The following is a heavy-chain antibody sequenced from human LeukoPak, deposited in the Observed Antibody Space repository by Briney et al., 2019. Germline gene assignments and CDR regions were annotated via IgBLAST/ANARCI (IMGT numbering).Heavy chain of an antibody. CDR1: GFTFSSYG. V-gene: IGHV3-23*01. J-gene: IGHJ4*02. D-gene: IGHD1-1*01. CDR3: AKDTPTTGYHLDS. CDR2: ISGSGGST. Sequence: GGSLRLSCAASGFTFSSYGMSWVRQAPGKGLEWVSAISGSGGSTYYADSVKGRFTISRDNSENTLYLQINSLRVEDTAVYYCAKDTPTTGYHLDSWGQGTLVTVSS.